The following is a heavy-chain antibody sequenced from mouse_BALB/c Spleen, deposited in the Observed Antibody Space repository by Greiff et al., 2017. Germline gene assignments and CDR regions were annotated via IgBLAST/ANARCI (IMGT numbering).Heavy chain of an antibody. V-gene: IGHV2-9*02. Sequence: VQVVESGPGLVAPSQSLSITCTVSGFSLTSYGVHWVRQPPGKGLEWLGVIWAGGSTNYNSALMSRLSISKDNSKSQVFLKMNSLQTDDTAMYYCAREVGYSWFAYWGQGTLVTVSA. CDR1: GFSLTSYG. CDR2: IWAGGST. CDR3: AREVGYSWFAY. D-gene: IGHD2-3*01. J-gene: IGHJ3*01.